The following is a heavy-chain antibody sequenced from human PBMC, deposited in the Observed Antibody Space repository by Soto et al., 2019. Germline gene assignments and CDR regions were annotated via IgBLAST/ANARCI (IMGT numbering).Heavy chain of an antibody. D-gene: IGHD4-17*01. CDR3: ARPANTVADHFDL. CDR1: GYTFTIYW. CDR2: IYPIDSDT. V-gene: IGHV5-51*01. J-gene: IGHJ4*02. Sequence: PGESLKISCQASGYTFTIYWIGWVRQMPGKGLEWMGIIYPIDSDTRYSPSFQGQVTISADQSINTAYLQWDSLKASDTAIYYCARPANTVADHFDLWGQGTPVTVSS.